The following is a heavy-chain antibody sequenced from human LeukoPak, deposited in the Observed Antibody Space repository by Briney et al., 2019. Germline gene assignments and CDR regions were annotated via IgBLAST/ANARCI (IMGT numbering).Heavy chain of an antibody. CDR3: ARGSIVGGGSRFDY. CDR2: ISGSGGST. J-gene: IGHJ4*02. CDR1: GFTFSSYA. V-gene: IGHV3-23*01. D-gene: IGHD1-26*01. Sequence: GGSLRLSCAASGFTFSSYAMSWVRQAPGKGLEWVSAISGSGGSTYYADSVKGRFTISRDNAKNSLYLQMNSLRVEDTAVYYCARGSIVGGGSRFDYWGQGTLVTVSS.